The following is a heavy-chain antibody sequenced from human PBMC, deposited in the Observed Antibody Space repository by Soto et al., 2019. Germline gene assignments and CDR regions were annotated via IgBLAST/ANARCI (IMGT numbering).Heavy chain of an antibody. CDR3: AKGPKGGYYYYGMDV. V-gene: IGHV3-23*01. D-gene: IGHD1-26*01. CDR1: GFTFSSYA. J-gene: IGHJ6*02. CDR2: ISGSGGST. Sequence: PGGSLRLSCAASGFTFSSYAMSWVRQAPGKGLEWVSAISGSGGSTYYADSVKGRFTISRDNSKNTLYLQMNSLRAEDTAVYYCAKGPKGGYYYYGMDVWGQGTTVTVSS.